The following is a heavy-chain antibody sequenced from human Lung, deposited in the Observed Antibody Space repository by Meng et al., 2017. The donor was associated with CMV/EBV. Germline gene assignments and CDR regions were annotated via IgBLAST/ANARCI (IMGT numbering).Heavy chain of an antibody. CDR2: INTNTGKP. D-gene: IGHD6-25*01. J-gene: IGHJ4*02. CDR1: GYTFTTYG. CDR3: ARDSEAADY. V-gene: IGHV7-4-1*02. Sequence: QLQLMQSGFVLKKPGSSVRISCKASGYTFTTYGMNWVRQAPGQGLEWMGWINTNTGKPTYAQGLTGRFVFSLDTSDSTAYLQISSLKAEDTVVYYCARDSEAADYWGQGTLVTVSS.